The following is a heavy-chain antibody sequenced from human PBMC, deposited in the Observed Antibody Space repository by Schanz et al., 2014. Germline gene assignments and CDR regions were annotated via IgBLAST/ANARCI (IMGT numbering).Heavy chain of an antibody. J-gene: IGHJ3*02. CDR1: GFTFSSYW. CDR2: INGDGSRT. V-gene: IGHV3-74*02. CDR3: AKSDAFDI. Sequence: EVQLVESGGGLVQPGGSLRLSCAASGFTFSSYWMHWVRQAPGKGLVWVSRINGDGSRTAYADSVKGRFTISRDNAKNTLYLQMNSLRAEDTAVYYCAKSDAFDIWGQGTLVTVSS.